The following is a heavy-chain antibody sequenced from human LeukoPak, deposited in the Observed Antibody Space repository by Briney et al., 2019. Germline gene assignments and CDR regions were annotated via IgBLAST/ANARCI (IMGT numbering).Heavy chain of an antibody. J-gene: IGHJ3*02. CDR2: ISYDGSNK. CDR1: GLTFSSYD. Sequence: PGGSLRLSCEASGLTFSSYDMNWVRQAPGKGLDWVAVISYDGSNKYYADSVKGRFTISRDNSKNTLYLQMNSLRAEDTAVYYCAKVRYFGPSAFDIWGQGTMVTVSS. CDR3: AKVRYFGPSAFDI. V-gene: IGHV3-30*18. D-gene: IGHD3-9*01.